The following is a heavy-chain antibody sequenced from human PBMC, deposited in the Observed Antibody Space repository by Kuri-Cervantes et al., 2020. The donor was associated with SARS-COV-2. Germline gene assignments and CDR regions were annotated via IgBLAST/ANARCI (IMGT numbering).Heavy chain of an antibody. Sequence: ASVKVSCKASGYTFTIYGITWVRQAPGQGLEWMGWISTYNANADYAQKLQGRVTMTTDTSTSIAYMELRSLRSDDTAIYYCAGGFDYGDYPYYYGMDVWGQGTTVTVSS. D-gene: IGHD4-17*01. CDR3: AGGFDYGDYPYYYGMDV. CDR1: GYTFTIYG. V-gene: IGHV1-18*04. CDR2: ISTYNANA. J-gene: IGHJ6*02.